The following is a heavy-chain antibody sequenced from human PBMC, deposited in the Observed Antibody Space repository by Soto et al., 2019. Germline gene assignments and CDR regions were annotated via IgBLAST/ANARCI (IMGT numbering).Heavy chain of an antibody. Sequence: SETLSLTCTVSGGSISSYYWSWVRQPPGKGLEWIGYIYYSGSTNYNPSLKSRVTISVDTSKNQFSLKLSSVTAADTAVYYCARGGVVVDDDGAFDIWGQGTMVTVSS. J-gene: IGHJ3*02. CDR2: IYYSGST. D-gene: IGHD3-22*01. V-gene: IGHV4-59*01. CDR3: ARGGVVVDDDGAFDI. CDR1: GGSISSYY.